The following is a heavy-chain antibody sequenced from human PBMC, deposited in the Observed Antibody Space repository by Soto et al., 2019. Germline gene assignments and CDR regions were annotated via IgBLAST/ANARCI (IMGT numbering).Heavy chain of an antibody. CDR2: IKSKTYGETP. CDR3: TTRVIVGTTVLVDP. V-gene: IGHV3-15*07. D-gene: IGHD1-26*01. J-gene: IGHJ5*02. Sequence: GGSLRLSCASSGFTFSNVWLNWIRQAPGKGLEWVARIKSKTYGETPDYPVSVKGSFTISRDDSQNTLYLQMNSLKTEDTAANYCTTRVIVGTTVLVDPWGQGARVTVSS. CDR1: GFTFSNVW.